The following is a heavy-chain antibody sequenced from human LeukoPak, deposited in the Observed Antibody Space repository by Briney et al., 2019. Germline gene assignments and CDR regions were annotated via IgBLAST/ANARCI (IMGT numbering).Heavy chain of an antibody. D-gene: IGHD6-13*01. Sequence: PGGSLRLSCAASGFTFSSYAMSWVRQAPGKGLEWVSAISGSGGSTYYADSVKGRFTISRDNSKNTLYLQMNSLRAEDTAVYYCATPSLFSSSWFLDYWGQGTLVTVSS. CDR3: ATPSLFSSSWFLDY. CDR2: ISGSGGST. CDR1: GFTFSSYA. V-gene: IGHV3-23*01. J-gene: IGHJ4*02.